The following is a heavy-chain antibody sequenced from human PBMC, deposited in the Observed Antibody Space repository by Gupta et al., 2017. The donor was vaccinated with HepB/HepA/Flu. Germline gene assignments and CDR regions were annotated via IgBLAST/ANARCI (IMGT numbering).Heavy chain of an antibody. CDR2: VYSDGGNK. Sequence: QALLVESGGGVVQTGRSLSLSCAASGFIFSDYGIHWVRQAPGQGLEWVAIVYSDGGNKYEADSVKGRFNISKDNSRNTVHLQMNSLRVEDTGRYYGGRDRAWYFDYGGLGTLVTVSS. J-gene: IGHJ4*02. CDR3: GRDRAWYFDY. V-gene: IGHV3-33*01. CDR1: GFIFSDYG. D-gene: IGHD6-13*01.